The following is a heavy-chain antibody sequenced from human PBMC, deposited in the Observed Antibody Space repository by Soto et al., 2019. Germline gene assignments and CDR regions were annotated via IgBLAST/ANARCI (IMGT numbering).Heavy chain of an antibody. J-gene: IGHJ6*02. CDR2: INAYNGNN. CDR3: SSDPTRITIFGVVTSDSYYYYGMDV. D-gene: IGHD3-3*01. V-gene: IGHV1-18*01. Sequence: ASVEVSCKXSRYTFTSYVFNWVRPAPGREGAGMGWINAYNGNNNSARRLQDSVTMTTDTSTSTAYVELKGLRADSTDVSYCSSDPTRITIFGVVTSDSYYYYGMDVWGQGTTVTVSS. CDR1: RYTFTSYV.